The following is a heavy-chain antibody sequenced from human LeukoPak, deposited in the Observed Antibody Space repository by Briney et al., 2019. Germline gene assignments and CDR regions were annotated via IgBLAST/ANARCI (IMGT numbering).Heavy chain of an antibody. J-gene: IGHJ4*02. Sequence: SETLSLTCTVSGGSISSGGYYWSWIRRHPGKGREGIGYIYYSGSTYYNPSLKSRVTISVDTSKNQFSLKLSSVTAADTAVYYCASLYCSSTSCYTGFDYWGQGTLVTVSS. CDR2: IYYSGST. CDR3: ASLYCSSTSCYTGFDY. D-gene: IGHD2-2*01. CDR1: GGSISSGGYY. V-gene: IGHV4-31*03.